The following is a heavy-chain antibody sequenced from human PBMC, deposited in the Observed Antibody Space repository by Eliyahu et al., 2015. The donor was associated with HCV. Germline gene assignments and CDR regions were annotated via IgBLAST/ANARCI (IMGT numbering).Heavy chain of an antibody. CDR2: IRSKAYGGTT. J-gene: IGHJ3*02. Sequence: EVQLVXSGGGLVEPGRSLRLSCTGXGFXGDYAMSWIRQAPGKGLEWVGFIRSKAYGGTTEYAASVRGRFTVSRDDSKNVAYLQMNSLTTEDTAVYYCRGYPHPNVFDIWGQGTMVTVSS. V-gene: IGHV3-49*03. CDR3: RGYPHPNVFDI. CDR1: GFXGDYA. D-gene: IGHD2-15*01.